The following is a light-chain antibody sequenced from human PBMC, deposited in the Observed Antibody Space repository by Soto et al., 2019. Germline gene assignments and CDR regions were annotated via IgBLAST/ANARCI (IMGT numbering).Light chain of an antibody. J-gene: IGKJ1*01. CDR1: QSVSSN. CDR2: GAS. V-gene: IGKV3-15*01. Sequence: EIVMTQSPATLSVSPGERATLSCRASQSVSSNFAWYQHKPGQSPRLLIYGASTRATGIPARFSGSGSGTEFTLTISSLQSEDFAVYYCQQFNNWPWTLGQGTKVDIK. CDR3: QQFNNWPWT.